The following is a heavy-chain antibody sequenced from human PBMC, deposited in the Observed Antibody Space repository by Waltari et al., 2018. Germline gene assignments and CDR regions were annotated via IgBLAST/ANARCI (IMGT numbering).Heavy chain of an antibody. Sequence: QVQLQESGPGLVKPSQTLSLTCTVSGGSINSAAYYWSWIRHHPGKGLEYIGYIYHSGSTYYKSSLRSRRSMSIDTSQNQFSLRLTSMTPADTAVYYCVRDRGYGGKSGLFDSWGQGIQVTVSP. D-gene: IGHD2-15*01. J-gene: IGHJ4*02. CDR2: IYHSGST. V-gene: IGHV4-31*03. CDR3: VRDRGYGGKSGLFDS. CDR1: GGSINSAAYY.